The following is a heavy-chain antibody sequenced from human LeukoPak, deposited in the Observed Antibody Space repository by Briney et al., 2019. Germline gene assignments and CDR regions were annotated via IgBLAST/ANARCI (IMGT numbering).Heavy chain of an antibody. V-gene: IGHV3-7*01. Sequence: GGSLRLSCAASGFTFSSCWMSWVRQAPGKGLEWVANIKQDGSEKYYVDSVKGRFTISRDNSKNTLYLQMNSLRAEDTAVYYCANSLGDRKDYWGQGTLVTVSS. CDR2: IKQDGSEK. J-gene: IGHJ4*02. D-gene: IGHD1-14*01. CDR3: ANSLGDRKDY. CDR1: GFTFSSCW.